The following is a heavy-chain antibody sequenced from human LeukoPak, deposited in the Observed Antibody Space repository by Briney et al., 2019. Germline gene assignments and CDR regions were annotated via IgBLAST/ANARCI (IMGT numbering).Heavy chain of an antibody. CDR2: TYYSGST. V-gene: IGHV4-30-4*01. CDR3: ARPYYYDSRIDP. D-gene: IGHD3-22*01. CDR1: GGSISSGDYY. Sequence: PSQTLSLTCTVSGGSISSGDYYWSWTRQPPGKGLEWIGYTYYSGSTYYNPSLKNRVSISVDTSKNQLSLNLSSVTAADTAVYYCARPYYYDSRIDPWGQGTLVTVSS. J-gene: IGHJ5*02.